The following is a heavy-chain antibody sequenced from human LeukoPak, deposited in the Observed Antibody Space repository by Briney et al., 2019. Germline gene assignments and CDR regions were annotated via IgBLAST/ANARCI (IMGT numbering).Heavy chain of an antibody. J-gene: IGHJ6*04. D-gene: IGHD4-17*01. V-gene: IGHV4-59*08. CDR3: ARHVYGEGMVV. CDR1: GGSLNGYY. Sequence: PSETLSLTCTVSGGSLNGYYWGWIRQPPGKGLECIGYIHSSEGTAHNASLKSRLTISLDTSKNQFSLTLSSVTAADTAVYYCARHVYGEGMVVWGKGTTATVSS. CDR2: IHSSEGT.